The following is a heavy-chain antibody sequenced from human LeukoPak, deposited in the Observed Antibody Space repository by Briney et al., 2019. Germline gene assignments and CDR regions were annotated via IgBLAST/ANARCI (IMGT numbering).Heavy chain of an antibody. CDR3: ARGRFDP. CDR1: GGSFSGYY. Sequence: SETLSLTCAVYGGSFSGYYWSWVRQPPGKGLEWIGEINHSGSTNYNPSLKSRVTISVDTSKNQFSLKLSSVTAADTAVYYCARGRFDPWGQGTLVTVSS. J-gene: IGHJ5*02. V-gene: IGHV4-34*01. CDR2: INHSGST.